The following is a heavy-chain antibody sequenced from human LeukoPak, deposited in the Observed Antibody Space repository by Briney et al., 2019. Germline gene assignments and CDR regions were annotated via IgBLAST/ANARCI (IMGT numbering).Heavy chain of an antibody. CDR2: IYNGGSS. Sequence: PSETLSLTCTVSGGSISSGGYYWSWIRQPPGKGLEWIGSIYNGGSSYYNPSLKSRVTISVDTSKNQFSLRLSSVTAADTAVYYCARHMQWLVRLAYWGQGTLVTVSS. CDR1: GGSISSGGYY. V-gene: IGHV4-39*01. D-gene: IGHD6-19*01. CDR3: ARHMQWLVRLAY. J-gene: IGHJ4*02.